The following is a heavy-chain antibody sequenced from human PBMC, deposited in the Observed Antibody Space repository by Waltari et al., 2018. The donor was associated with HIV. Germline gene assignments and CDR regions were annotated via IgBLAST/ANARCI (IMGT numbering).Heavy chain of an antibody. CDR1: GFTFSDYY. J-gene: IGHJ3*02. CDR2: IAVSSAYT. V-gene: IGHV3-11*05. D-gene: IGHD4-17*01. CDR3: ARVARGLRQGTFDI. Sequence: QVHLVESGGDLVKPGGSLRLSCVASGFTFSDYYRTWIRQAPGKRLEGVSYIAVSSAYTNYGDSVKGRFTMSRDDAKKSLFLQMNSLRPEDTAVYYCARVARGLRQGTFDIWGQGTMVTVSS.